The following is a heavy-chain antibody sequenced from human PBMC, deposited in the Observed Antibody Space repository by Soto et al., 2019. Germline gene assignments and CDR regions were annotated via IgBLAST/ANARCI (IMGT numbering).Heavy chain of an antibody. CDR1: GYTFANCY. D-gene: IGHD2-2*01. CDR2: INTSGGSA. CDR3: GSAPSLEDCYTTSCYSEAWFDP. V-gene: IGHV1-46*03. J-gene: IGHJ5*02. Sequence: QVQLVQSGAEVKKPGASVKVSCKASGYTFANCYINWVRQAPRQGREWMGVINTSGGSARYTQKFQGRVTMTRDTSTSTVYMELSSLRSEDTAMYYCGSAPSLEDCYTTSCYSEAWFDPWGQGTLVTVSS.